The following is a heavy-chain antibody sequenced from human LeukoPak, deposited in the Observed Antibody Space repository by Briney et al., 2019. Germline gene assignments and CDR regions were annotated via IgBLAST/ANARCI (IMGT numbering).Heavy chain of an antibody. J-gene: IGHJ4*02. CDR1: GFTFSDYY. D-gene: IGHD4-17*01. CDR2: ISSSSTYT. CDR3: AMYRTYGDRDY. V-gene: IGHV3-11*06. Sequence: GGSLRLSCAASGFTFSDYYMSWIRQAPGKGLEWVSYISSSSTYTNYADSVKGRFTISRDNAKNLLYLQMNSLRAEDTAVYYCAMYRTYGDRDYWGQGALVTVSS.